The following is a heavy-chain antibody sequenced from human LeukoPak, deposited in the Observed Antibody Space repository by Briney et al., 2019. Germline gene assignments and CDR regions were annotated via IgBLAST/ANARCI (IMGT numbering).Heavy chain of an antibody. D-gene: IGHD5-12*01. CDR2: INHSGST. CDR3: ARGWWLGPRRIGSYYYYYGMDV. V-gene: IGHV4-34*01. Sequence: PSETLSLTCAVYGGSFSGYYWSWIRQPPGKGLEWIGEINHSGSTNYNPSLKSRVTISVDTSKNQFSLKLSSVTAADTAVYYCARGWWLGPRRIGSYYYYYGMDVWGQGTTVTVSS. CDR1: GGSFSGYY. J-gene: IGHJ6*02.